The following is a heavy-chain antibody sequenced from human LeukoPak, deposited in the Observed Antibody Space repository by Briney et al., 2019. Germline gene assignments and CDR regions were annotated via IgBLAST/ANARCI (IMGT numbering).Heavy chain of an antibody. CDR3: ARARVVGARADYYYYMDV. J-gene: IGHJ6*03. V-gene: IGHV1-69*05. CDR1: GGTFSSYA. Sequence: SVKVSCKASGGTFSSYAISWVRQAPGEGLEWMGGIIPIFGTANYAQKFQGRVTITTDESTSTAYMELSSLRSEDTAVYYCARARVVGARADYYYYMDVWGKGTTVTVSS. D-gene: IGHD1-26*01. CDR2: IIPIFGTA.